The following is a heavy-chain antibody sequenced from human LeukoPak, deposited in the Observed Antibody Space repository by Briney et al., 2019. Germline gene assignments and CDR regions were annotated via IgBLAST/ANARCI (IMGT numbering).Heavy chain of an antibody. CDR1: GGSLSSYY. J-gene: IGHJ5*02. D-gene: IGHD2-15*01. CDR2: IYYSGNT. V-gene: IGHV4-59*01. Sequence: PSETLSLTCTVSGGSLSSYYWSWIRQPPGKGLEWIGCIYYSGNTNYNPSLKSRVTISVDTSKNQFSLKLSSVTAADTAMYYCARVFVYCSGGSCYWGWFDPWGQGTLVTVSS. CDR3: ARVFVYCSGGSCYWGWFDP.